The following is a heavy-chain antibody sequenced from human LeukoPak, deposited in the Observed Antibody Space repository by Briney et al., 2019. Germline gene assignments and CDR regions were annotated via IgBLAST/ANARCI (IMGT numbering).Heavy chain of an antibody. D-gene: IGHD2-2*01. CDR3: VRGALRDCSYTSCTRRNWFDP. Sequence: GGSLRLSCADSGFTFSSHWMHWVRQAPEKGLVGVSHINADGSATYYAASVKGRFTISRDNARNTLYLQMHSLTAEDTGVYYCVRGALRDCSYTSCTRRNWFDPWGQGTLVTVSS. J-gene: IGHJ5*02. CDR1: GFTFSSHW. V-gene: IGHV3-74*01. CDR2: INADGSAT.